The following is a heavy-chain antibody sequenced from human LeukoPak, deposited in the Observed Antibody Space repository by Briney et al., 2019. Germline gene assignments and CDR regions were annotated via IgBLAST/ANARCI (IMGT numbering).Heavy chain of an antibody. V-gene: IGHV1-18*01. J-gene: IGHJ6*03. CDR2: ISAYNGNT. CDR1: GYTFTSYG. CDR3: ARDLARQQLEFYYYYYMDV. D-gene: IGHD6-13*01. Sequence: ASVKVSCKASGYTFTSYGISWVRQAPGQGLEWMGWISAYNGNTNYAQKLQGRVTMTTDTSTSTAYMELRSLRSDDTAVYYCARDLARQQLEFYYYYYMDVWGKGTTVTVSS.